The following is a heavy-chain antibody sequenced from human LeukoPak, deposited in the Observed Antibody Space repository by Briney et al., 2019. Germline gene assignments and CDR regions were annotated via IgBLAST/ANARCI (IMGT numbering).Heavy chain of an antibody. CDR1: GFTFSSYG. D-gene: IGHD6-13*01. V-gene: IGHV3-33*01. Sequence: PGRSLRLSCAASGFTFSSYGMHWVRQAPGKGLEWVAVIWYDGSNKYYADSVKGRFTISRDNSKNTLYLQMNSLRAEDTAVYCCARDSRYSSSWTDYWGRGTLVTVSS. CDR3: ARDSRYSSSWTDY. J-gene: IGHJ4*02. CDR2: IWYDGSNK.